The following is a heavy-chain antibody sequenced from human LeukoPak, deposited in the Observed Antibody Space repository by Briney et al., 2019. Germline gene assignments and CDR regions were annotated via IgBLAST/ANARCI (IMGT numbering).Heavy chain of an antibody. CDR1: GGSFSGYY. CDR3: ARHGGYSSGWFDPYY. D-gene: IGHD6-19*01. CDR2: INHSGST. J-gene: IGHJ4*02. Sequence: SETLSLTCAVYGGSFSGYYWSWTRQPPGKGLEWIGEINHSGSTNYNPSLKSRVTISVDTSKNQFSLKLSSVTAADTAVYYCARHGGYSSGWFDPYYWGQGTLVTVSS. V-gene: IGHV4-34*01.